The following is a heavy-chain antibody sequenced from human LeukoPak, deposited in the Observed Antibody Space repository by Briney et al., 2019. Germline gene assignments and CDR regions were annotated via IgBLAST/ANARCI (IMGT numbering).Heavy chain of an antibody. CDR3: ASPRYDFWSGPTPIFDY. J-gene: IGHJ4*02. D-gene: IGHD3-3*01. V-gene: IGHV3-21*01. CDR1: GFTFSSYS. CDR2: ISSSSSYI. Sequence: GGSLRLSCAASGFTFSSYSMNWVRQAPGKGLEWVSSISSSSSYIYYADSVKGRFTISRDNAKNSLYLQMNSLRAEDTAVYYCASPRYDFWSGPTPIFDYWGQGTLVTVSS.